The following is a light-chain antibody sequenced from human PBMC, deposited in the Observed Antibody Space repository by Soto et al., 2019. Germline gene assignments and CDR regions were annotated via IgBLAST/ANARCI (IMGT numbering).Light chain of an antibody. CDR3: QQYYSYPMYT. V-gene: IGKV1-5*01. CDR1: QSISSW. CDR2: DAS. Sequence: DIQMTQSPSTLSASVGDRVTITCRASQSISSWLAWYQQKPGKAPKLLIYDASSLESGVPSRFSGSGSGTEFTLTISSLQPDDFATYYCQQYYSYPMYTFGQGTKLEIK. J-gene: IGKJ2*01.